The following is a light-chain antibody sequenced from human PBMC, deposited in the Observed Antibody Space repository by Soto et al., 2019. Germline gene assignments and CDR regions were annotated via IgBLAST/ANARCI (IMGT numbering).Light chain of an antibody. CDR1: QSISSR. V-gene: IGKV1-5*01. CDR2: DAS. CDR3: QQYNSYSRT. J-gene: IGKJ1*01. Sequence: DIQMTQSPSTLSASVGDRVTIPCRASQSISSRLAWYQQKPGKAPKLLIYDASSLESGVPSRFSGSGSGTEFTLTISSLQPDDFATYYCQQYNSYSRTFGQGTKVDI.